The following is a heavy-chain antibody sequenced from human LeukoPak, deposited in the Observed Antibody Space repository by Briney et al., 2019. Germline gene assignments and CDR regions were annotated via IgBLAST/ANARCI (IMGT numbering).Heavy chain of an antibody. CDR1: GFTFTTYG. CDR3: SGIAVAGIY. V-gene: IGHV3-23*01. CDR2: IGGSGVRT. Sequence: GGSLRLSCSASGFTFTTYGMNWVRQAPGKGLEWVSGIGGSGVRTYYADSVKGRFTVSRDNPKNTLYLQMNSLRTEDTAVYYCSGIAVAGIYWGQGTLVTVSS. D-gene: IGHD6-19*01. J-gene: IGHJ4*02.